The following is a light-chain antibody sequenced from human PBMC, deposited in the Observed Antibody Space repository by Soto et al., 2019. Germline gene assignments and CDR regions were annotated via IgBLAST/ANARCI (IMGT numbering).Light chain of an antibody. V-gene: IGKV3-15*01. J-gene: IGKJ4*01. Sequence: EIVMTQSPATLSVSPGERATLSCRASQSVSSNLAWYQQKPGQAPRLLIYETSTRATGVPARFSGSGSGTELTLTISSLQSEDFAFYYCQQYNNWPLTFGGGTKVEIK. CDR2: ETS. CDR3: QQYNNWPLT. CDR1: QSVSSN.